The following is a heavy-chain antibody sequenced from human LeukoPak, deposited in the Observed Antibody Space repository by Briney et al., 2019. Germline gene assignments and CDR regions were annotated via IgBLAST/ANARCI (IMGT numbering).Heavy chain of an antibody. D-gene: IGHD6-19*01. CDR3: AKYAGGAVAGTFDY. CDR1: GFTFSSYA. CDR2: ISGSGGST. Sequence: GGSLRLSCAASGFTFSSYAMSWVRQAPGKGLEWVSAISGSGGSTYYADSVKGRFTISRDNSKNTLYLHMSSLRAEDTAVYYCAKYAGGAVAGTFDYWGQGTLVTVSS. V-gene: IGHV3-23*01. J-gene: IGHJ4*02.